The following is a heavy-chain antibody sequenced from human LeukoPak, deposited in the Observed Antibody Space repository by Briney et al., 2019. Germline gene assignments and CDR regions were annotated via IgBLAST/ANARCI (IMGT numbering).Heavy chain of an antibody. CDR3: ATSSPQYYYYSSAYPTCYYYDGMDV. CDR2: ISGSGGST. Sequence: GGSLTLSCAPSGFTFSSYAMSWVRQAPGKGLEWVSSISGSGGSTYYADSVKGRLTLSRANSKHTMYLQMNSLRAEDTAVYYCATSSPQYYYYSSAYPTCYYYDGMDVWGQGTTVTVSS. V-gene: IGHV3-23*01. D-gene: IGHD3-22*01. CDR1: GFTFSSYA. J-gene: IGHJ6*02.